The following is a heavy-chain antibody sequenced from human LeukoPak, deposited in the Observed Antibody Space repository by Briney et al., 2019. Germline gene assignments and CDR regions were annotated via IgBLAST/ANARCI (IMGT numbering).Heavy chain of an antibody. CDR1: GLSFNDDY. CDR3: AAFSHKGV. V-gene: IGHV3-11*06. J-gene: IGHJ6*02. CDR2: ISVTGSHT. D-gene: IGHD3-3*02. Sequence: GGSLRLSCAAASGLSFNDDYMSWIRQAPGKGLEWISYISVTGSHTNYADSVRGRFTISRDSSKNTLYLQLNSLRAEDTAVYYCAAFSHKGVWGQGTTVTVSS.